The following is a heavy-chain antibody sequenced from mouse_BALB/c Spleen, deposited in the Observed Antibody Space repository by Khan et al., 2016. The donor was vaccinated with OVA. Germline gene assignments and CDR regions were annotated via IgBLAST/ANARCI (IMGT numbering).Heavy chain of an antibody. D-gene: IGHD2-2*01. V-gene: IGHV1S135*01. CDR1: GYSFTSYY. J-gene: IGHJ3*01. CDR3: TRNGYVAWFTY. Sequence: VQLKESGPELMKPGASVKISCKASGYSFTSYYIHWIMQSHGKSLEWIGYIDPFSGGITYNQKFKGKATLTVDKSSSTAYIYFSNLTSEDSTVYYCTRNGYVAWFTYWGQGTLVTVSA. CDR2: IDPFSGGI.